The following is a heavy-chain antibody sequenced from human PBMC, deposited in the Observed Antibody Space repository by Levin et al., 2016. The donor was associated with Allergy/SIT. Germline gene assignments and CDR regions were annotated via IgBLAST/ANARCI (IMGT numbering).Heavy chain of an antibody. D-gene: IGHD3-16*01. CDR2: ISAYNGNT. Sequence: WVRQAPGQGLEWMGWISAYNGNTNYAQKLQGRVTMTTDTSTSTAYMELRSLRSDDTAVYYCARDEGDYHLDYWGQGTLVTVSS. CDR3: ARDEGDYHLDY. V-gene: IGHV1-18*01. J-gene: IGHJ4*02.